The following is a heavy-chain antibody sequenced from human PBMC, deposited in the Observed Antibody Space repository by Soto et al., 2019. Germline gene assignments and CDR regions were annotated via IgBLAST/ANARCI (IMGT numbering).Heavy chain of an antibody. Sequence: ASVKGSCKASGYTFTRYAMHWVRQAPGQRLEWMGWINAGNGNTKYSQKFQGRVTITRDTSASTAYMELSSLRSEDTAVYYCARSQQWLEFVCWGQGTLVTVSS. V-gene: IGHV1-3*01. D-gene: IGHD6-19*01. CDR1: GYTFTRYA. J-gene: IGHJ4*02. CDR3: ARSQQWLEFVC. CDR2: INAGNGNT.